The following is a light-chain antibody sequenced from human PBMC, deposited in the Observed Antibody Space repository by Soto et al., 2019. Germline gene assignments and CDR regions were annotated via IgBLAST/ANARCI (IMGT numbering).Light chain of an antibody. CDR1: SSDVGGYNY. CDR3: SSYTSGSTPYV. Sequence: QSALTQPASVSGSPGQSITISCTGTSSDVGGYNYVSWYHQHPGKAPKLMIYDVSNRPSGVSNRCSGSKSGNTASLTISGLQAEDEAAYYCSSYTSGSTPYVFGTGTKLTVL. V-gene: IGLV2-14*01. CDR2: DVS. J-gene: IGLJ1*01.